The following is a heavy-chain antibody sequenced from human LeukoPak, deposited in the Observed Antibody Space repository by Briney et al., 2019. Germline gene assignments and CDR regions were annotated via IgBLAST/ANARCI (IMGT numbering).Heavy chain of an antibody. CDR2: IYYSGST. V-gene: IGHV4-39*01. Sequence: PSETLSLTCTVSGGSISSSSYYWGWIRQPPGKGLEWIGSIYYSGSTYYNPSLKSRVTISVDTSKNQFSLKLSSVTAADTAVYYCAGVVVTARGFGFDYWGQGTLVTVSS. CDR3: AGVVVTARGFGFDY. D-gene: IGHD2-21*02. CDR1: GGSISSSSYY. J-gene: IGHJ4*02.